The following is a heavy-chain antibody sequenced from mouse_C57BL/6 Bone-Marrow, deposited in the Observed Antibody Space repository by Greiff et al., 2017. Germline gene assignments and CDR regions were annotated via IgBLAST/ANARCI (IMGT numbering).Heavy chain of an antibody. Sequence: EVQLQESGGGLVKPGGSLKLSCAASGFTFSDYGMHWVRQAPEKGLEWVAYISSGSSTIYYADTVKGLFTITRDNAKNTLLLQMTSLRSEDTAMYYCARGLLRFDYWGQGTTLTVSS. D-gene: IGHD1-1*01. CDR1: GFTFSDYG. CDR2: ISSGSSTI. V-gene: IGHV5-17*01. CDR3: ARGLLRFDY. J-gene: IGHJ2*01.